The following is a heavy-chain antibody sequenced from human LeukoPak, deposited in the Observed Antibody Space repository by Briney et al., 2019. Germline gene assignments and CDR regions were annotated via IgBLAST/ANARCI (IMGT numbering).Heavy chain of an antibody. CDR1: GRSLSTYY. J-gene: IGHJ3*02. CDR2: INHSGST. D-gene: IGHD1-26*01. V-gene: IGHV4-34*01. CDR3: AASSGSSDAFDI. Sequence: SETLSLTCTVSGRSLSTYYWTWIRQPPGKGMEWIGEINHSGSTNYNPSLKSRVTISVDTSKNQFSLKLSSVTAADTAVYYCAASSGSSDAFDIWGQGTMVTVSS.